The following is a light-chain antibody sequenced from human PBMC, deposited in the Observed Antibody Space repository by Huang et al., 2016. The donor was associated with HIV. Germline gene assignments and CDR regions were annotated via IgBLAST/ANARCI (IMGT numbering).Light chain of an antibody. CDR2: TAS. CDR3: LQDYTYPWT. J-gene: IGKJ1*01. Sequence: AIQMTQSPASLSASVGDRVTITCRASQDIGKDLGWYQQRLGKAPKLLVSTASHLQSGVPSRFTGSGSGTHFPLTISGLQPEDFATYYCLQDYTYPWTFGQGTKVEI. CDR1: QDIGKD. V-gene: IGKV1-6*01.